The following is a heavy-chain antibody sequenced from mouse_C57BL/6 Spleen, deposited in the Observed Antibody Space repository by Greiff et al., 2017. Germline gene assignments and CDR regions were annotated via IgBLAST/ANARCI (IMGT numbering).Heavy chain of an antibody. D-gene: IGHD1-1*01. CDR3: GRHSSGSSYPSYWYCDV. CDR2: ISDGGSYT. V-gene: IGHV5-4*03. Sequence: EVKLVESGGGLVKPGGSLKLSCAASGFTFSSYAISWVRQTPEKRLEWVATISDGGSYTYYPDNVKGRFTISRDNAKNNLYLQMSHLKSEDTAMYYWGRHSSGSSYPSYWYCDVWGTGTTVTVSS. J-gene: IGHJ1*03. CDR1: GFTFSSYA.